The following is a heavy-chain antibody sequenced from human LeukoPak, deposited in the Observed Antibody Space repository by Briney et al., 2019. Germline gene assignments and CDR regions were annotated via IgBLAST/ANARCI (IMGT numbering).Heavy chain of an antibody. CDR1: GYTFSSYD. CDR2: MNPNSGNT. D-gene: IGHD3-16*01. V-gene: IGHV1-8*01. Sequence: ASVKVSCKASGYTFSSYDINWVRQATGQGLEWMGWMNPNSGNTGYAQKLQGRLITTTNTSISTAYMELSSLTSEDTAMYYCARGRNERDLRLLLYWGQGTLVTVSS. J-gene: IGHJ4*02. CDR3: ARGRNERDLRLLLY.